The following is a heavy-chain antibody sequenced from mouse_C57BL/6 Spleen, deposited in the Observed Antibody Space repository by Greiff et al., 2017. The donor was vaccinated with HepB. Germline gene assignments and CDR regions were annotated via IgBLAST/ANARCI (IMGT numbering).Heavy chain of an antibody. Sequence: QVQLQQPGAELVKPGASVKLSCKASGYTFTSYWMHWVKQRPGQGLEWIGMIHPNSGSTNYNEKFKSKATLTIDKSTSTAYMQLSSLKSEDSAVYYCAGPCMTTVVEEAWFAYWGQGTLVTVSA. CDR1: GYTFTSYW. J-gene: IGHJ3*01. V-gene: IGHV1-64*01. D-gene: IGHD1-1*01. CDR2: IHPNSGST. CDR3: AGPCMTTVVEEAWFAY.